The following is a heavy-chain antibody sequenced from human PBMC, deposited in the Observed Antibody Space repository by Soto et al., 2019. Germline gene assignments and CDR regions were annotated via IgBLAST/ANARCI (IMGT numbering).Heavy chain of an antibody. CDR1: GGSISSGSYF. CDR2: IHYSMNT. D-gene: IGHD6-13*01. CDR3: ARSAGSSWPRVWFDP. J-gene: IGHJ5*02. V-gene: IGHV4-39*01. Sequence: QLQLQESGPGLVKPSETLSLTCIVSGGSISSGSYFWGWLRQPPGKGLEWIGSIHYSMNTYYNPSVRSRVTIAVDTSKNQFSLKLNSVTAADTAVYYCARSAGSSWPRVWFDPWGQGTLVTVSS.